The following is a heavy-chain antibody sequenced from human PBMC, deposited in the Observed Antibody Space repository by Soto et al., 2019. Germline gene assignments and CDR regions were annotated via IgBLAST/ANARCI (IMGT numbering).Heavy chain of an antibody. J-gene: IGHJ4*02. CDR1: GYSISIGNY. D-gene: IGHD1-26*01. CDR2: IYQSGST. V-gene: IGHV4-38-2*02. Sequence: PSVTLSLTCPVSGYSISIGNYWGWIRQPPGKRREWIGSIYQSGSTYYNPSLRRRATISVDTSKNQFSLKLSSVTAADPAVYCSGRVLGARLYYSDNGDPETLVDVSS. CDR3: GRVLGARLYYSDN.